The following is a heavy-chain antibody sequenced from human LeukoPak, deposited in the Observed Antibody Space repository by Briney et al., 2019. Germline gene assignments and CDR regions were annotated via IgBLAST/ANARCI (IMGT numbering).Heavy chain of an antibody. J-gene: IGHJ4*02. CDR2: INTNTGNP. V-gene: IGHV7-4-1*02. D-gene: IGHD3-22*01. CDR3: ARVWQQGGYYDSSPLGFDY. CDR1: GYTFTSYA. Sequence: ASVKVSCKASGYTFTSYAMNWVRQAPGQGLEWMGWINTNTGNPTYAQGFTGRFVFSLDTSVSTAYLQISSLKAEDTAVYYCARVWQQGGYYDSSPLGFDYWGQGTPVAVSS.